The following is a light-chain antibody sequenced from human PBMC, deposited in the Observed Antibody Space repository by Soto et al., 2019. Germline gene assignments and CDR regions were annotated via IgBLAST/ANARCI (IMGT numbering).Light chain of an antibody. J-gene: IGLJ7*01. V-gene: IGLV2-14*01. CDR3: SSYTSISTRV. CDR1: SSDVGSYNY. Sequence: QSALTQPASVSGSPGQSITISCTGTSSDVGSYNYVSWYQQHPVKAPKLMIYEVSNRPTGVSNRFSGSKSGNTASLTISGLQAEDEASYYCSSYTSISTRVFGGGIQLTVL. CDR2: EVS.